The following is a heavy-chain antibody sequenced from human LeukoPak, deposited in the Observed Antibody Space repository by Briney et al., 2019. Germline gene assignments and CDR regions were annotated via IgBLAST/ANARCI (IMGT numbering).Heavy chain of an antibody. D-gene: IGHD3/OR15-3a*01. CDR2: ISGSGGVT. CDR1: GFTFSSYA. Sequence: PGGSLRLSRAASGFTFSSYAMSWARQAPGKGLEWVSAISGSGGVTYYADSAKGRFTISRDNSKNTLSLQMNSLRAEDTAIYYCAIWTSGNYWGQGTLVTISS. V-gene: IGHV3-23*01. CDR3: AIWTSGNY. J-gene: IGHJ4*02.